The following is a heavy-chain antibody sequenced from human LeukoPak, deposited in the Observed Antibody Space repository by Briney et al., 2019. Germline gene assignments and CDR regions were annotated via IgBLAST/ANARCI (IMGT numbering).Heavy chain of an antibody. CDR2: ISWNSGSI. V-gene: IGHV3-9*01. D-gene: IGHD5-18*01. CDR3: AKDTYTAMVYFDY. Sequence: PGGSLRLSCAASGFSFKDYWMSWVRQAPGKGLEWVSGISWNSGSIGYADSVKGRFTISRDNAKNSLYLQMNSLRAEDTALYYCAKDTYTAMVYFDYWGQGTLVTVSS. J-gene: IGHJ4*02. CDR1: GFSFKDYW.